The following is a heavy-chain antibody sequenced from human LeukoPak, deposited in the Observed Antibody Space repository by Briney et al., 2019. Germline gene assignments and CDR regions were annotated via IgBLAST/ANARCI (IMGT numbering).Heavy chain of an antibody. J-gene: IGHJ4*02. CDR2: ISGSGDNT. D-gene: IGHD4-17*01. CDR1: GFTFSSYA. CDR3: ARGPTVPALNFDY. V-gene: IGHV3-23*01. Sequence: GGSLRLSCAASGFTFSSYAMSWVRQAPGKGLEWVSGISGSGDNTYYADSVKGRFTISRDNSKNTLYLQMNSLRAEDTAVYYCARGPTVPALNFDYWGQGTLVTVSS.